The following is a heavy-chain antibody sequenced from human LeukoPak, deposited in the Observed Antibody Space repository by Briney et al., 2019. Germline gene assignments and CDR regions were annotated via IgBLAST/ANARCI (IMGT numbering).Heavy chain of an antibody. CDR2: IYHSGST. V-gene: IGHV4-30-2*01. CDR1: GGSISSGGYY. D-gene: IGHD6-25*01. CDR3: AREEYSSGPDAFDI. Sequence: SQTLSLTCTVSGGSISSGGYYWSWIRQPPGKGLEWIGYIYHSGSTYYNPSLKSRVTISVDRSKNQFSLKLSSVTAADTAVYYCAREEYSSGPDAFDIWGQGTMVTVSS. J-gene: IGHJ3*02.